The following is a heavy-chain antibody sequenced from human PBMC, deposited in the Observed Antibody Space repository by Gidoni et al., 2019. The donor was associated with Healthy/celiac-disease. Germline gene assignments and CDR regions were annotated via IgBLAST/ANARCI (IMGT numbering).Heavy chain of an antibody. CDR3: ARGVAVDSYYYYYGMDV. J-gene: IGHJ6*02. V-gene: IGHV1-8*01. D-gene: IGHD6-19*01. Sequence: QVQLVQSGAEVKKPGASVKVSCKASGYTFTSSDINWVRQATGQGLEWMGWMNPNSGNTGYAQKFQGRVTMTRNTSISTAYMELSSLRSEDTAVYYCARGVAVDSYYYYYGMDVWGQGTTVTVSS. CDR1: GYTFTSSD. CDR2: MNPNSGNT.